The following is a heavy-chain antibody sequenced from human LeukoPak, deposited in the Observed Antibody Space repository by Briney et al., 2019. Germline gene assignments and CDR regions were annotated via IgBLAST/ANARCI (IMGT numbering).Heavy chain of an antibody. CDR3: TRDRGGGYSYGSSDY. CDR1: GFTFGDYA. D-gene: IGHD5-18*01. J-gene: IGHJ4*02. V-gene: IGHV3-49*03. CDR2: IRSKAYGGTT. Sequence: GGSLRLSCTASGFTFGDYAMSWFRQAPGKGLEWVGFIRSKAYGGTTEYAASVKGRFTISRDDSKSIAYLQMNSLKTEDTAAYYCTRDRGGGYSYGSSDYWGQGTLVTVSS.